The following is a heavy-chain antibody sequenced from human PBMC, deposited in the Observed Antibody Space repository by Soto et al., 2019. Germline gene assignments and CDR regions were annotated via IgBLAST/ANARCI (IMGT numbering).Heavy chain of an antibody. D-gene: IGHD5-12*01. CDR2: IKSKSDGGTT. CDR3: SAVPEWSRGYNYCYVMDV. CDR1: YVNIKNAC. J-gene: IGHJ6*02. V-gene: IGHV3-15*07. Sequence: LPWAALYVNIKNACGNWISKTQGKGLEWVGRIKSKSDGGTTDYAAPVNGRFIISRDDSKNTLYLQMNSLKSEDTAVYYCSAVPEWSRGYNYCYVMDVWGQGSTVTGSS.